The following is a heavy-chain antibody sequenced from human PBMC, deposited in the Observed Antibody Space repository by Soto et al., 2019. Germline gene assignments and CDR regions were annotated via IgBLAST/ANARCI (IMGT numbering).Heavy chain of an antibody. CDR1: GGSISSGGYS. Sequence: QLQLQESGSGLVKPSQTLSLTCAVSGGSISSGGYSWSWIRQPPGKGLEWIGYIYHSGSTYYNPSLKSRITISIDRSKNQLSLKLSSATAADTAVYYCARGMTTVTTLDYWGQGTLVTVSS. CDR3: ARGMTTVTTLDY. D-gene: IGHD4-4*01. J-gene: IGHJ4*02. V-gene: IGHV4-30-2*01. CDR2: IYHSGST.